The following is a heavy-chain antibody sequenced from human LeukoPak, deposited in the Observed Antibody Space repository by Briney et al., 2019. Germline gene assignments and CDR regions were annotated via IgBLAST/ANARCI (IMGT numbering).Heavy chain of an antibody. Sequence: PGGSLRLSCAASGFTFSSYAMSWVRQAPGKGLEWVSGISVSGGSTYYADSVKGRFTISRDNSKNMLYLQMNRLRAEDTAVYYCAKEQNYDFWTGSAYYFYYYAMDVWGQGTTVTVSS. CDR1: GFTFSSYA. V-gene: IGHV3-23*01. CDR2: ISVSGGST. J-gene: IGHJ6*02. CDR3: AKEQNYDFWTGSAYYFYYYAMDV. D-gene: IGHD3-3*01.